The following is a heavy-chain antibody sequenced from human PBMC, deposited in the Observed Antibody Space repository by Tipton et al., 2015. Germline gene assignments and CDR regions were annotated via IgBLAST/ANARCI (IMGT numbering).Heavy chain of an antibody. D-gene: IGHD2-21*02. CDR1: GVSITIGDYY. V-gene: IGHV4-31*02. CDR2: IYYSGST. CDR3: ARGHVVVTAISFDY. J-gene: IGHJ4*02. Sequence: LRLSCTVSGVSITIGDYYWSWIRQPPGKGLEWIGFIYYSGSTYYSPSLKSRVTISVDTSKNQFSLKLSSVTAADTAVYYCARGHVVVTAISFDYWGQGTLVTVSS.